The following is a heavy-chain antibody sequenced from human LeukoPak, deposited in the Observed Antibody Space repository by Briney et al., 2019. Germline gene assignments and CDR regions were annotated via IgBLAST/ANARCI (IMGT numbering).Heavy chain of an antibody. CDR3: AKVVVSRMDYFDY. J-gene: IGHJ4*02. V-gene: IGHV3-23*01. CDR2: ISGSGGST. D-gene: IGHD2-8*02. Sequence: GGSLRLSCAASGFTFGNYAMSWVRQAPGKGLEWVSAISGSGGSTYYADSVKGRFTISRDNSKNTLYLQMNSLRAEDTAVYYCAKVVVSRMDYFDYWGQGTLVTVSS. CDR1: GFTFGNYA.